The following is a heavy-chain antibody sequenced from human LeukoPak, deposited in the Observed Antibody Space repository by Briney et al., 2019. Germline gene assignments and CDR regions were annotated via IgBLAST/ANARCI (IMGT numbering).Heavy chain of an antibody. D-gene: IGHD4-23*01. Sequence: SETLSLTCSVSSGSITTYYWNWIRQAPGKEPEWIGYIHHSGSANYNPSHKSRVTISVDTSKKQFSLKLSSVTAADTAVYYCARHDYGGVNWFDPWGQGTLVTVSS. V-gene: IGHV4-59*08. CDR3: ARHDYGGVNWFDP. CDR2: IHHSGSA. J-gene: IGHJ5*02. CDR1: SGSITTYY.